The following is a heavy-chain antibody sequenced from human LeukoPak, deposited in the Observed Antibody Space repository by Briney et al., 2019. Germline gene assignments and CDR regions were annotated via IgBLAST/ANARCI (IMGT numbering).Heavy chain of an antibody. D-gene: IGHD3-22*01. CDR3: ARDSGYYYEEHWFDP. J-gene: IGHJ5*02. Sequence: PGGSLRLSCAVSGFTISSYAMSWVRQAPGKGLEWVSAMSGSAGSTYYADSVKGRITISRDNSKNMLYLEMNSLRADDTAVYYCARDSGYYYEEHWFDPWGQGTLVTVSS. V-gene: IGHV3-23*01. CDR1: GFTISSYA. CDR2: MSGSAGST.